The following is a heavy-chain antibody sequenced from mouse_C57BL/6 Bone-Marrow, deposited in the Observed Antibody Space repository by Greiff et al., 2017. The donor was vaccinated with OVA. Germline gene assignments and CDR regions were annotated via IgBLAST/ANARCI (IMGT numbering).Heavy chain of an antibody. J-gene: IGHJ1*03. CDR1: GYTFTSYW. Sequence: QVQLQQPGAELVKPGASVKLSCKASGYTFTSYWMHWVKQRPGRGLEWIGRIDPNSGGTKYNEKFKGKATLTVDKPSSTAYMQLSSLTSEDSAVYYCARPYYGSSYDWYFDVWGTGTTVTVSS. V-gene: IGHV1-72*01. CDR3: ARPYYGSSYDWYFDV. D-gene: IGHD1-1*01. CDR2: IDPNSGGT.